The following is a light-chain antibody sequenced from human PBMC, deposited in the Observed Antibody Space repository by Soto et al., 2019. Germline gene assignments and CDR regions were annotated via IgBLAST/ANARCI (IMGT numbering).Light chain of an antibody. CDR2: EVS. V-gene: IGLV2-14*01. CDR3: SSYTSSSTPYV. J-gene: IGLJ1*01. CDR1: SSDVGGYNY. Sequence: QSALTQPASVSVSPGQSITISCTGTSSDVGGYNYVSLYQQHPGKAPKLMIYEVSNRPSGVSNRFSGSKSGNTASLTISGLQAEDEADYYCSSYTSSSTPYVFGTGTKLTVL.